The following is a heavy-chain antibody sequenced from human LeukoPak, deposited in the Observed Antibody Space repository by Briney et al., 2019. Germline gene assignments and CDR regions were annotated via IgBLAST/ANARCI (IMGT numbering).Heavy chain of an antibody. V-gene: IGHV3-21*01. CDR3: ARGSNGSFEY. CDR2: LPGRSTHT. J-gene: IGHJ4*02. CDR1: GLTFSIYN. Sequence: GASLSLSCAASGLTFSIYNMNWVRQAPGEGLEWVSSLPGRSTHTYYAHSLTGRFTIARDPTKNSLYLQLNSLSPGDTALYYCARGSNGSFEYWGQGTLVSVSS. D-gene: IGHD5-18*01.